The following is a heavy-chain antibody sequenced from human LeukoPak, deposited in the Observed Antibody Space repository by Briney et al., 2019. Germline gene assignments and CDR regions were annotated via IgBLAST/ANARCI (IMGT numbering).Heavy chain of an antibody. Sequence: ASVKVSCKASGYTFTSYYMHWVRQAPGQGLEWMGIINPSGGSTSYAQKVQGRVTMTTDTSTSTAYMELRSLRSDDTAVYYCARYLVPTGVDYWGQGTLVTVSS. D-gene: IGHD3-10*01. J-gene: IGHJ4*02. CDR2: INPSGGST. V-gene: IGHV1-46*01. CDR1: GYTFTSYY. CDR3: ARYLVPTGVDY.